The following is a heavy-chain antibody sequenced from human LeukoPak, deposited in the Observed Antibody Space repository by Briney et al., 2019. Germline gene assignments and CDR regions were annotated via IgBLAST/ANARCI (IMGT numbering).Heavy chain of an antibody. CDR2: IKQDGSEK. D-gene: IGHD3-3*01. V-gene: IGHV3-7*01. Sequence: GGSLRLSCAASGFTFSSYWMSWVRQAPGKGLEWVASIKQDGSEKYYVDSVKGRFTISRDNAKNSLYLQMNSLRAEDTAVYYCAAQYYDFWSGMYYFDYWGQGTLVTVSS. CDR1: GFTFSSYW. J-gene: IGHJ4*02. CDR3: AAQYYDFWSGMYYFDY.